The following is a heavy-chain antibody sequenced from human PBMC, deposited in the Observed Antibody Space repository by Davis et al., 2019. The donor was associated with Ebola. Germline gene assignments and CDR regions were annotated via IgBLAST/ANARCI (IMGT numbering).Heavy chain of an antibody. CDR2: ISGSSSHI. CDR3: ARDYGIAVEGWFDP. CDR1: GFTFSSYS. J-gene: IGHJ5*02. D-gene: IGHD6-19*01. V-gene: IGHV3-21*01. Sequence: PGGSLRLSCAASGFTFSSYSMNWVRQAPGRGLEWVSSISGSSSHIYYADSVKGRFTISRDNAKNSLYLQMNSLRAEDTAVYYCARDYGIAVEGWFDPWGQGTLVTVSS.